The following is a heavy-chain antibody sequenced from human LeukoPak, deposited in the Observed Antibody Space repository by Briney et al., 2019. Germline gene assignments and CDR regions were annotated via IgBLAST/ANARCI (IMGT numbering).Heavy chain of an antibody. J-gene: IGHJ4*02. CDR1: GFSVSSTY. Sequence: PGGSLRLSCAASGFSVSSTYTSWVRQSPGKGLEWVSVIYSGGSTYSADSVKGRFPISRDDSKNTLYLQMNSLRAEDTAVYYCARGPRGAAAGTFDFWGQGTLVTVSS. D-gene: IGHD6-13*01. V-gene: IGHV3-53*01. CDR2: IYSGGST. CDR3: ARGPRGAAAGTFDF.